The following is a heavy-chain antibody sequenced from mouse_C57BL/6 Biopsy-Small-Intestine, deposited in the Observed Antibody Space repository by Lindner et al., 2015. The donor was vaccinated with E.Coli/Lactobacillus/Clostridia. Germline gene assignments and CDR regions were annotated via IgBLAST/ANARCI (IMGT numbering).Heavy chain of an antibody. D-gene: IGHD2-14*01. CDR1: GYSFTGYY. CDR2: INPDSGST. J-gene: IGHJ1*01. CDR3: ARDGQSMLPGVDYKYGLDV. V-gene: IGHV1-64*01. Sequence: SVKVSCKASGYSFTGYYIHWVRQAPGRGLEWMGWINPDSGSTDYAQKFKGWVTMTRDTSTGTAYMELTRLKSDDSAIYYCARDGQSMLPGVDYKYGLDVWGQGTTVTVSS.